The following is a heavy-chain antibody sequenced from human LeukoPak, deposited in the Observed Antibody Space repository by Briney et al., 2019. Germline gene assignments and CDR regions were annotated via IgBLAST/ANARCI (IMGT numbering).Heavy chain of an antibody. CDR1: GFTFSSYG. CDR3: AKASRTLWFGELSPFDY. J-gene: IGHJ4*02. CDR2: ISGSGGST. D-gene: IGHD3-10*01. V-gene: IGHV3-23*01. Sequence: GGTLRLSCAASGFTFSSYGMSWVRQAPGKGLEWVSAISGSGGSTYYADSVKGRFTISRDNSKNTLYLQMNSLRAEDTAVYYCAKASRTLWFGELSPFDYWGQGTLVTVSS.